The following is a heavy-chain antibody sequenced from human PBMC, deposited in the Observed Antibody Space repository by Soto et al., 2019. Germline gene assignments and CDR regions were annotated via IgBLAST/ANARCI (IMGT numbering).Heavy chain of an antibody. CDR1: GGSFSAYD. D-gene: IGHD7-27*01. CDR2: IHHTRGT. CDR3: ARGPDSGEYGWFDP. Sequence: QVQLQQWGAGLLKPSETLSLTCAVYGGSFSAYDWTWIRQPPGKGLEWVGDIHHTRGTNYNPSLTSRVIRSVDTSTNHFSLKLRSVTAADTAVYYCARGPDSGEYGWFDPWGQGSLVTVSS. V-gene: IGHV4-34*01. J-gene: IGHJ5*02.